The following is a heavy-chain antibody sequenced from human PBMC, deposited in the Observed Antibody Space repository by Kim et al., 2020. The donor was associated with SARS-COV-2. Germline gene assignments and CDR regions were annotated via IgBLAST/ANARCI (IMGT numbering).Heavy chain of an antibody. Sequence: SETLSLTCTVSGGSVNSVSYFWSWIRQPPGKGLEWIGYIYYSGSTKYNPSLKSRVTISGDTSKNQFSLQLSSVTAADTAVYYCARGLSWYDYLTGYYQRYFDHWGQGSLVTLPS. V-gene: IGHV4-61*01. CDR3: ARGLSWYDYLTGYYQRYFDH. D-gene: IGHD3-9*01. CDR2: IYYSGST. J-gene: IGHJ4*02. CDR1: GGSVNSVSYF.